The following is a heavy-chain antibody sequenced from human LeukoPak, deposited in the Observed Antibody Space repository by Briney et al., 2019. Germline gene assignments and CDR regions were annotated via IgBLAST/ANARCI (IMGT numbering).Heavy chain of an antibody. V-gene: IGHV3-53*04. J-gene: IGHJ3*02. CDR3: ARGGYSGYDRDAFDI. D-gene: IGHD5-12*01. CDR1: GLTVSSNY. CDR2: IYSDDST. Sequence: PGGSLRLSCAAAGLTVSSNYMTWVRQAPGKGLVWVSVIYSDDSTYYADFVKGRLTISRHNSKNTLYLQMNSLRAEDTAVYYCARGGYSGYDRDAFDIWGQGTMVTVSS.